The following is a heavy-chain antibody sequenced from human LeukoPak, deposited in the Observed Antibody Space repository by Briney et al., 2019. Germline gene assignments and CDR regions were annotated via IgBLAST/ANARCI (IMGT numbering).Heavy chain of an antibody. CDR3: ARHVSYYDYVWGSYRYEDY. CDR1: GGSISSYY. D-gene: IGHD3-16*02. J-gene: IGHJ4*02. CDR2: IYYSGST. V-gene: IGHV4-59*08. Sequence: SETLYLTCTVSGGSISSYYWSWIRQPPGKGLEWIGYIYYSGSTNYNPSLKSRVTISVDTSKNQFSLKLSSVTAADTAVYYCARHVSYYDYVWGSYRYEDYWGQGTLVTVSS.